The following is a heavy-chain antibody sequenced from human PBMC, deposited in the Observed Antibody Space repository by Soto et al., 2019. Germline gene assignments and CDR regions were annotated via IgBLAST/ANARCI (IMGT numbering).Heavy chain of an antibody. CDR3: ARVVVGSSSPYTDF. D-gene: IGHD2-15*01. CDR2: IYDSGST. CDR1: GGSISSHY. Sequence: QVQLQESGPGLVKPSETLSLTCTVSGGSISSHYWNWIRQPPGKGLEWIGYIYDSGSTSYNPSLTSRVTISIDTSKNQFSLNLSSVTAADTAVYYCARVVVGSSSPYTDFWGQGALVTVSS. J-gene: IGHJ4*02. V-gene: IGHV4-59*11.